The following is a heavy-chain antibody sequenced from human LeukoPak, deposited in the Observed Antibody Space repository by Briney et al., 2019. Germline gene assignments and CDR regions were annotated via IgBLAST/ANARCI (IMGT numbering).Heavy chain of an antibody. J-gene: IGHJ4*02. V-gene: IGHV3-23*01. Sequence: PGGSLRLSCTVSGFTLSSYEMSWIRQAPGKGLEWVSSIDYDGGSGHYADSVKGRFTISRDNSNNTLFLQMNSLRAEDTAVYYCAKDRQWERGTHFDYWGQGTLVTVSS. CDR1: GFTLSSYE. D-gene: IGHD1-26*01. CDR3: AKDRQWERGTHFDY. CDR2: IDYDGGSG.